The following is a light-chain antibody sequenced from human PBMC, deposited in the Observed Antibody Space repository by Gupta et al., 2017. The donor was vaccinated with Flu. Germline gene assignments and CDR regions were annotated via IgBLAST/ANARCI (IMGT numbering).Light chain of an antibody. CDR2: HAS. J-gene: IGKJ5*01. V-gene: IGKV3-20*01. CDR3: QQYVTSPLT. Sequence: IVLTQSPGTLSLSPGERVTLSCRATQSVSSDFLAWYQQKPGQAPSLVIYHASTRSAGITDRSSGSGSGTDFTLTISRLEPEDFAVYCCQQYVTSPLTFGQGTRLEIK. CDR1: QSVSSDF.